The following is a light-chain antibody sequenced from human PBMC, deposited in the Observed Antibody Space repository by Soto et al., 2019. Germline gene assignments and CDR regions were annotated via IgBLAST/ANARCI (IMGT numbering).Light chain of an antibody. CDR2: GAS. V-gene: IGKV3-15*01. Sequence: EVVLTQSPGTLSLSPGERATLSCRASQSVSSNLAWYQQKPGQAPRLLIYGASTRATGIPARFSGSGSGTEFTLTINSLQSEDFAVYYCQQYGTSPPITFGQGTRLEIK. J-gene: IGKJ5*01. CDR3: QQYGTSPPIT. CDR1: QSVSSN.